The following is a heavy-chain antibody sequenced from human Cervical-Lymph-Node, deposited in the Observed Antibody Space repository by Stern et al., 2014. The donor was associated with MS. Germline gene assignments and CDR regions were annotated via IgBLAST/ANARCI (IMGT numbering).Heavy chain of an antibody. J-gene: IGHJ3*01. CDR2: IDAASGNT. Sequence: QVQLVQSGAEVKKPGASVKVSCKASGYTYTSYDLHWVRQAPGQRLEWVGWIDAASGNTKYSQNFRDRVTITRDTAATTAYMELRSLRSEDTAVYYCARDRSSDLSSGYYTGDAFDVWGLGTMVTVSS. V-gene: IGHV1-3*01. D-gene: IGHD3-3*01. CDR1: GYTYTSYD. CDR3: ARDRSSDLSSGYYTGDAFDV.